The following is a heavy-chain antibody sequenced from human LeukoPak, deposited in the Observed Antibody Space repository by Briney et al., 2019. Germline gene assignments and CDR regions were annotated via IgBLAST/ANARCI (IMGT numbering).Heavy chain of an antibody. J-gene: IGHJ4*02. CDR3: AKDRSYGDYVAEKDY. CDR2: ISGSGGST. D-gene: IGHD4-17*01. V-gene: IGHV3-23*01. Sequence: GGSLRLSCAASGFTFSSYGMSWVRQAPGKGLEWVSAISGSGGSTYYADSVKGRFTISRDNSKNTLYLQMNSLRAEDTAVYYCAKDRSYGDYVAEKDYWGQGTLVTVSS. CDR1: GFTFSSYG.